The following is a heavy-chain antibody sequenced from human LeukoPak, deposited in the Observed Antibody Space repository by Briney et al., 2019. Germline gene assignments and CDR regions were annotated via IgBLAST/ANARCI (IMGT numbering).Heavy chain of an antibody. CDR3: ARSVVVTAPFDY. CDR2: INPSGGST. Sequence: ASVKVSCKASGYTFTSYYMHWVRQAPGQGLEWMGIINPSGGSTSYAQKFQGRVTMTRDTSTSTVYMELSGLRSEDTAVYYCARSVVVTAPFDYWGQGTLVTVSS. J-gene: IGHJ4*02. CDR1: GYTFTSYY. V-gene: IGHV1-46*01. D-gene: IGHD2-21*02.